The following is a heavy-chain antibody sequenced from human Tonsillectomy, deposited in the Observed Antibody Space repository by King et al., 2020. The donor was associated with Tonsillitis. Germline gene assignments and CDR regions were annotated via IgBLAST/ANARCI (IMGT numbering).Heavy chain of an antibody. V-gene: IGHV3-30-3*01. CDR2: ISYYGSNK. CDR1: GFTFSSYA. Sequence: VQLVESGGGVVQPGRSLRLSCAASGFTFSSYAMHWVRQDPGKGLEWVAVISYYGSNKYYADSVKCRLTISRDNSKTTLYLQMNSLRAEDTAVYYCAIPYYDILTGYYKDAFDIWGQGTMVTVSS. CDR3: AIPYYDILTGYYKDAFDI. J-gene: IGHJ3*02. D-gene: IGHD3-9*01.